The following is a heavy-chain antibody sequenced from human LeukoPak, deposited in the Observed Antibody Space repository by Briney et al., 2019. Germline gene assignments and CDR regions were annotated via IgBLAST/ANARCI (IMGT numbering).Heavy chain of an antibody. Sequence: PGGSLRLSCAASGFTFSSYAMSWVRQAPGKGLEWVSAISGSGGSTYYADSEKGRFTISRDNSKNTLYLQMNSLRAEDTAVYYCAKDGSGYDSFDYWGQGTLVTVSS. CDR3: AKDGSGYDSFDY. V-gene: IGHV3-23*01. CDR1: GFTFSSYA. J-gene: IGHJ4*02. CDR2: ISGSGGST. D-gene: IGHD5-12*01.